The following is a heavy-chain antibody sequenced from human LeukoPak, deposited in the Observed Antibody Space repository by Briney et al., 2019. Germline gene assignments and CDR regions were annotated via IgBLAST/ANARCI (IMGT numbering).Heavy chain of an antibody. CDR3: AIPRYHYNSSGYYPFDY. D-gene: IGHD3-22*01. V-gene: IGHV1-2*02. CDR1: GYTFTGYY. Sequence: ASVKVSCKASGYTFTGYYMHWVRQAPGQGLEWMGWINPNSGGTNYAQKFQGRVTMTRDTSISTAYMELSRLRSDDTAVYYCAIPRYHYNSSGYYPFDYWGQGSLVTVSS. J-gene: IGHJ4*02. CDR2: INPNSGGT.